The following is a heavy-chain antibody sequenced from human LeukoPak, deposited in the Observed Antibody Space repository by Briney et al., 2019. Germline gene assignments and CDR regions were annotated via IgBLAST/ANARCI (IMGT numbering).Heavy chain of an antibody. V-gene: IGHV3-30*02. CDR1: DFTFSSYG. CDR3: AKDRWGVGATFLDS. J-gene: IGHJ5*01. D-gene: IGHD1-26*01. Sequence: GESLKISCAASDFTFSSYGMHWVRQAPGKGLEWVAFIRYDGSDKYYVDSVKGRFTISRDNSKDTVYLQMDSLRGDDTAVYYCAKDRWGVGATFLDSWGQGTLVTVSS. CDR2: IRYDGSDK.